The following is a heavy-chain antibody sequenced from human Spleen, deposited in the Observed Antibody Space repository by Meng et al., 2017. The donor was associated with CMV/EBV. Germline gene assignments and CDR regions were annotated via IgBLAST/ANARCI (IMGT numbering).Heavy chain of an antibody. V-gene: IGHV3-64*02. CDR1: GFTFSSYA. D-gene: IGHD1-26*01. Sequence: GGSLRLSCAASGFTFSSYAMHWVRQAPGKGLEYVSGISSDGGSTYHADPVKGRFTISRDNSKNTLYLQMGSLRAEDMALYYCARGGLGPRYHFDYWGQGTLVTVSS. J-gene: IGHJ4*02. CDR3: ARGGLGPRYHFDY. CDR2: ISSDGGST.